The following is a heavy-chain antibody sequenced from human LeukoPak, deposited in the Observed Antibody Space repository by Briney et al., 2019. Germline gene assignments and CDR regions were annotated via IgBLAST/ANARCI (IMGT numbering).Heavy chain of an antibody. CDR3: ARGRQTGGTYYPYDY. V-gene: IGHV3-66*01. Sequence: GGSLRLSCAASGFTVSTNYMSWVRQAPGKGLEWVSTIYSGGSTYFADSVNGRFTISRDNSKNTVYLQMNSLRADDTAVYYCARGRQTGGTYYPYDYWGQGTLVTVSS. CDR1: GFTVSTNY. J-gene: IGHJ4*02. D-gene: IGHD1-26*01. CDR2: IYSGGST.